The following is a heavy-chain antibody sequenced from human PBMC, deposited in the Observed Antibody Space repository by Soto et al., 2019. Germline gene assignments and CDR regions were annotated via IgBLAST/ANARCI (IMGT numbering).Heavy chain of an antibody. Sequence: QVQLVESGGGVVQPGRSLRLSCAASGFTFSNYAMHWVRQAPGKGLEWVAVISFDGPHTYYGDSVKGRFTISRDNSNNTLILQGNTVRANDTGLYFCAKDSGSSSWDGAAWFDPLGQGTQVTVSS. CDR2: ISFDGPHT. CDR1: GFTFSNYA. CDR3: AKDSGSSSWDGAAWFDP. D-gene: IGHD2-2*01. J-gene: IGHJ5*02. V-gene: IGHV3-30*18.